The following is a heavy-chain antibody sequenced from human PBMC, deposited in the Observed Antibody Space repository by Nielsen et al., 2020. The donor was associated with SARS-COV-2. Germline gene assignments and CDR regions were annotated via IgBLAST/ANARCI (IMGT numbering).Heavy chain of an antibody. CDR1: GYSFTSYW. Sequence: GESLKISCQGSGYSFTSYWIGWVRQMPGKGLEWMGIIYPGDSDTRYSPSFQGQVTISADKSLSTAYLQWSSLKASDTAMYYCARHGCSSTSCYSNWFDPWGQGTLVTVSS. J-gene: IGHJ5*02. CDR3: ARHGCSSTSCYSNWFDP. D-gene: IGHD2-2*01. V-gene: IGHV5-51*01. CDR2: IYPGDSDT.